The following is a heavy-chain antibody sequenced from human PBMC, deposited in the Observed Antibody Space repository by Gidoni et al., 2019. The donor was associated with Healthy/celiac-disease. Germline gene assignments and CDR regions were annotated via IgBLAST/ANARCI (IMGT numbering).Heavy chain of an antibody. V-gene: IGHV3-33*01. CDR3: ARDRAIAVAGTALVY. Sequence: QMQLVESGGGVVQPGRSLRLSCAASGFTFSSYGMHWVRQAPGKGLEWVAVIWYDGSNKYYADSVKGRFTISRDNSKNTLYLQMNSLRAEDTAVYYCARDRAIAVAGTALVYWGQGTLVTVSS. CDR1: GFTFSSYG. CDR2: IWYDGSNK. J-gene: IGHJ4*02. D-gene: IGHD6-19*01.